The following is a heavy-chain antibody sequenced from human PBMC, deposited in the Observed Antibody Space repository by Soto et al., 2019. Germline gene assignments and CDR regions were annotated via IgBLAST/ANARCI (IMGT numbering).Heavy chain of an antibody. CDR2: ISYDGSNK. CDR1: GFTFSSYG. D-gene: IGHD3-3*01. V-gene: IGHV3-30*18. J-gene: IGHJ4*02. CDR3: AKLFYTGPPGY. Sequence: TGGSLRLSCAASGFTFSSYGMHWVRQAPGKGLEWVAVISYDGSNKYYADSVKGRFTISRDNSKNTLYLQMNSLRAEDTAVYYCAKLFYTGPPGYWGQGTLVTVSS.